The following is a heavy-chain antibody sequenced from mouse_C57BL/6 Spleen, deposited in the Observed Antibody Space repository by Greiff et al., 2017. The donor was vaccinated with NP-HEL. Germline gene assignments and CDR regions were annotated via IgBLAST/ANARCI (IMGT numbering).Heavy chain of an antibody. V-gene: IGHV3-6*01. J-gene: IGHJ1*03. Sequence: EVKLMESGPGLVKPSQSLSLTCSVTGYSITSGYYWNWIRQFPGNKLEWMGYISYDGSNNYNPSLKNRISITRDTSKNQFFLKLNSVTTEDTATYYCARVGDYDVNWYFDVWGTGTTVTVSS. CDR2: ISYDGSN. CDR3: ARVGDYDVNWYFDV. D-gene: IGHD2-4*01. CDR1: GYSITSGYY.